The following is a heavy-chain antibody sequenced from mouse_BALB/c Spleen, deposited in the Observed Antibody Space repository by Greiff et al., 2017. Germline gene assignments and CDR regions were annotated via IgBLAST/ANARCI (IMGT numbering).Heavy chain of an antibody. V-gene: IGHV1S81*02. CDR3: ARGGYDYDEGFAY. D-gene: IGHD2-4*01. Sequence: VQLQQSGAELVKPGASVKLSCKASGYTFTSYWMHWVKQRPGQGLEWIGEINPSNGRTNYNEKFKSKATLTVDKSSSTAYMQLSSLTSEDSAVYYCARGGYDYDEGFAYWGQGTLVTVSA. CDR2: INPSNGRT. J-gene: IGHJ3*01. CDR1: GYTFTSYW.